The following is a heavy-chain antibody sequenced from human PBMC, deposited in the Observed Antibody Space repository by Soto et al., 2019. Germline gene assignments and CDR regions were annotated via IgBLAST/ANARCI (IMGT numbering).Heavy chain of an antibody. V-gene: IGHV3-33*01. CDR3: ARGGPIAAAGNYYYGMDV. CDR2: IWYDGSNK. J-gene: IGHJ6*02. Sequence: GGSRLSCAASGFTFSSYGMHWVRQAPGKGLEWVAVIWYDGSNKYYVDSVKGRFTISRDNSKNTLYLQMNSLRAEDTAVYYCARGGPIAAAGNYYYGMDVWGQGTTVTVSS. D-gene: IGHD6-13*01. CDR1: GFTFSSYG.